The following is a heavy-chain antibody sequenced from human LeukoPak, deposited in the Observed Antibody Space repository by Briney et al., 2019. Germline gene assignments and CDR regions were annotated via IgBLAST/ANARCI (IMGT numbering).Heavy chain of an antibody. CDR3: ARRAAAGTNDY. CDR2: INPSGGST. J-gene: IGHJ4*02. D-gene: IGHD6-13*01. CDR1: GYTFTGYY. Sequence: ASVKVSCKASGYTFTGYYMHWVRQAPGQGLEWMGIINPSGGSTSYAQKFQGRVTMTRDTSTSTVYMELSSLRSEDTAVYYFARRAAAGTNDYWGQGTLVTVSS. V-gene: IGHV1-46*01.